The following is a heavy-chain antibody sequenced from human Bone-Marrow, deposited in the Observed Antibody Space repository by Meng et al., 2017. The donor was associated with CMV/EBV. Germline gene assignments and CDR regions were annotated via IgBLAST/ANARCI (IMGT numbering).Heavy chain of an antibody. CDR2: ISWNSGSI. V-gene: IGHV3-9*01. J-gene: IGHJ6*02. CDR3: AKGHPYYYYGMDV. Sequence: SLKISCAASGFTFDDYAMHWVRQAPGKGLEWVSGISWNSGSIGYADSVKGRFTISRDNANNSLYLQMNSLRAEDTAVYYCAKGHPYYYYGMDVWGQGTTVTVSS. CDR1: GFTFDDYA.